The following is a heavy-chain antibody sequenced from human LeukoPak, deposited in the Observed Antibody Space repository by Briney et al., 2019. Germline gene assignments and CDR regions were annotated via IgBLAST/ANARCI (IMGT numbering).Heavy chain of an antibody. D-gene: IGHD1-26*01. CDR1: GYTFSSYG. CDR3: ARNPRYSGSYYGDY. Sequence: ASVKVSCKASGYTFSSYGISWVRQAPGQGLEWMGWISAYNGNTNYAQNLQGRVSMTTDTSTSTAYMELRSLRSDDTAVYYCARNPRYSGSYYGDYWGQGTLVTVSS. V-gene: IGHV1-18*01. CDR2: ISAYNGNT. J-gene: IGHJ4*02.